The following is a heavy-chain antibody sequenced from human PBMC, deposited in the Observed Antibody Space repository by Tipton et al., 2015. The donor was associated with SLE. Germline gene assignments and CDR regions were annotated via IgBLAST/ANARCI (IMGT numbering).Heavy chain of an antibody. CDR1: GGSISSYY. J-gene: IGHJ3*02. CDR2: IYYSGST. Sequence: TLSLTCTVSGGSISSYYWSWIRQPPGKGLEWIGYIYYSGSTNYNPSLKSRVTISVDTSKNQFSLKLSSVTAADTAVYYCAREGAAAVGDAFDIWGQGTMVTVSS. V-gene: IGHV4-59*01. CDR3: AREGAAAVGDAFDI. D-gene: IGHD6-13*01.